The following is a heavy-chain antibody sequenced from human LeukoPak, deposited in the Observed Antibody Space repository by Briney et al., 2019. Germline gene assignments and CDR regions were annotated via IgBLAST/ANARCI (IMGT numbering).Heavy chain of an antibody. CDR2: ISSSSSYI. J-gene: IGHJ5*02. V-gene: IGHV3-21*01. D-gene: IGHD2-15*01. Sequence: GGSLRLSCAASGFTFSSYSMNWVRQAPGKGLEWVSSISSSSSYIYYADSVKGRFTISRDNAKNSLYLQMNSLRAEDTAVYYCARDDCSGGSCYSSWFDPWGQGTLVTVSS. CDR1: GFTFSSYS. CDR3: ARDDCSGGSCYSSWFDP.